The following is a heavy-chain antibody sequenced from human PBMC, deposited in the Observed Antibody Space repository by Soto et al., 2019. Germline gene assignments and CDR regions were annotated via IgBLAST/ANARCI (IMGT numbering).Heavy chain of an antibody. CDR3: ARDEVPDVQNDAFDI. CDR2: IDPSDGTT. Sequence: SVKVSFKASGYAFTTYHMHLLRHAPVQGLEWMGMIDPSDGTTTYAQKLQGRVTMTRDTATSTVYMELSSLRSEDTAVYYCARDEVPDVQNDAFDIWGQGTMVTVSS. J-gene: IGHJ3*02. CDR1: GYAFTTYH. V-gene: IGHV1-46*04.